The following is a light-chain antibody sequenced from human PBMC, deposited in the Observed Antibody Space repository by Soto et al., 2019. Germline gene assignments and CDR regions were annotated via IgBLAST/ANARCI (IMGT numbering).Light chain of an antibody. CDR2: AAS. CDR3: QQYYSYPRT. V-gene: IGKV1-8*01. CDR1: QGISSY. Sequence: AIRMTQSPSSFSASTGDRVTITCRASQGISSYLAWYQQKPGKAPKLLIYAASTLQSGVLSRFSGSGSGTDFTLTISCLQSEDFATYYFQQYYSYPRTFGQGTKVEIK. J-gene: IGKJ1*01.